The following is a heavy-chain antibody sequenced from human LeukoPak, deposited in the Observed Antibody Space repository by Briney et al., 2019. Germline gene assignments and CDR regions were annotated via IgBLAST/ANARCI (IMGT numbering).Heavy chain of an antibody. CDR3: ARLGDEDLLFDAFDI. D-gene: IGHD3-10*01. V-gene: IGHV4-59*08. CDR1: GGSISSYY. Sequence: MSSETLSLTCTVSGGSISSYYWSWIRQPPGKGLEWIGYIYYSGSTNYNPSLKSRVTISVDTSKNQFSLKLSSVTAADTAVYYCARLGDEDLLFDAFDIWGQGTMVTVSS. J-gene: IGHJ3*02. CDR2: IYYSGST.